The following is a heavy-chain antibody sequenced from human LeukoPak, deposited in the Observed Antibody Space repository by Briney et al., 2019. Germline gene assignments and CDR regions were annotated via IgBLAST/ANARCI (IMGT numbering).Heavy chain of an antibody. D-gene: IGHD5-18*01. V-gene: IGHV3-74*01. CDR3: ASGVLAAMVPDY. CDR1: GFTFTSYW. CDR2: FSGGGSAT. Sequence: PGGSLRLSCAASGFTFTSYWTHWVRQGPGKGLVWISRFSGGGSATSYADSVKGRFTISRDNAQNTLYLQMNSLRPEDTAVYYCASGVLAAMVPDYWGQGILVTVSS. J-gene: IGHJ4*02.